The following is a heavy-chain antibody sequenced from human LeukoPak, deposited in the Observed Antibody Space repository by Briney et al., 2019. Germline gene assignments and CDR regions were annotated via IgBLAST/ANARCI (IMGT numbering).Heavy chain of an antibody. CDR2: INPRDGGT. D-gene: IGHD2-15*01. CDR1: GHTFTGYY. Sequence: GASVKVSCKGSGHTFTGYYLHWVRQAPGQGLEWVGYINPRDGGTSSPPNFRGRVTMTTDASSSTVYMELSRLTSDDTAIYYCAREGNGLLSKDLDYWGQGTLVTVSS. CDR3: AREGNGLLSKDLDY. J-gene: IGHJ4*02. V-gene: IGHV1-2*02.